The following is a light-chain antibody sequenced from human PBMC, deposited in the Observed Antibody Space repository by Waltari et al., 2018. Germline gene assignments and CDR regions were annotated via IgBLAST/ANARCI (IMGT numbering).Light chain of an antibody. Sequence: QAVLTQPASLSASPGASASLTCTLRSDLIVGSFKIYWYQHKPGSSPQFRLKHRPESSQQGAAGVPGRFSVSRDTSANAEVLLISGLQSEDEADYYGMILYNNAGVFGGGTKLTVL. V-gene: IGLV5-45*01. CDR3: MILYNNAGV. CDR1: SDLIVGSFK. CDR2: HRPESSQ. J-gene: IGLJ3*02.